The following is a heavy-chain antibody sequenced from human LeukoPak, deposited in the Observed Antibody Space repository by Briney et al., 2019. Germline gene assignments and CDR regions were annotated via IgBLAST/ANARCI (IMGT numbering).Heavy chain of an antibody. Sequence: GGSLRLSCAASGFIFSDYSLNWVRQAPGKGLEWVSSISSSSSYTKSADSVKGRFTISRDNAKNSLYLQMNSLRAEDTAVYYCARDQGIAAAIDAFDIWGQGTMVTVSS. J-gene: IGHJ3*02. CDR3: ARDQGIAAAIDAFDI. CDR2: ISSSSSYT. V-gene: IGHV3-21*04. D-gene: IGHD6-13*01. CDR1: GFIFSDYS.